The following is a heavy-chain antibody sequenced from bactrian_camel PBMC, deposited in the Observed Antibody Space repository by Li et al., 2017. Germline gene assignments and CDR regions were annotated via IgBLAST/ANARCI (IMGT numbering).Heavy chain of an antibody. Sequence: HVQLVESGGGSVQAGGSLRLSCDASGYTFSRGCAAWFRQAPGKEREGVAAICSIAVYADSVKGRFIISRDNSKMTWSLQMNNLKSEDTAMYYCATDRCYPGWSRTGDEFPYWGRGTQVTVS. CDR2: ICSIA. V-gene: IGHV3S1*01. D-gene: IGHD2*01. J-gene: IGHJ4*01. CDR1: GYTFSRGC. CDR3: ATDRCYPGWSRTGDEFPY.